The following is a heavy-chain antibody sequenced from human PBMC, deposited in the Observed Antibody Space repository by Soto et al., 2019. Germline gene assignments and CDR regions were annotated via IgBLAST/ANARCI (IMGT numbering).Heavy chain of an antibody. CDR1: GGSISSGSFY. J-gene: IGHJ4*02. CDR2: VFYTGST. D-gene: IGHD4-17*01. V-gene: IGHV4-31*03. Sequence: VQLQESGPGLVKPSQTLSLTCTVSGGSISSGSFYWNWIRQHPGKGLEWIGYVFYTGSTYYNPSLKSRVTMSVDTSKSQFSLRLSSLTVADTAVYYCARSPAPLTTWGFDFWGQGTLVTVSS. CDR3: ARSPAPLTTWGFDF.